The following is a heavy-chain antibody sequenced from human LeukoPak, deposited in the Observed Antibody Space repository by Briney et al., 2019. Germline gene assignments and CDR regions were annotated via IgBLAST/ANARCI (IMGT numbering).Heavy chain of an antibody. CDR3: ARVMEDYYDSSGYYLCPFDY. J-gene: IGHJ4*02. V-gene: IGHV4-59*01. CDR2: IYYSGGT. Sequence: SGTLSLTCAVSGGSISGYYWSWIRQPPGKGLEWIGYIYYSGGTNYNPSLQSRVTISVHTSKNQFSLKLSSVTAADTTVYYCARVMEDYYDSSGYYLCPFDYWGQGTLVTVSS. CDR1: GGSISGYY. D-gene: IGHD3-22*01.